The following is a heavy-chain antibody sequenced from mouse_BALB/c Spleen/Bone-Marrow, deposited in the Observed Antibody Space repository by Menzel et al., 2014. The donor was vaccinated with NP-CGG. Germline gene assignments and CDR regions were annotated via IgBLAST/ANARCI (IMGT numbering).Heavy chain of an antibody. CDR3: ARRGFDEGYYAMDY. J-gene: IGHJ4*01. Sequence: VQLQQSGPELVKPGASVKMSCKASGYTFTSYVMHWVKQKPGQGLEWIGYINPYNDGTKYNEKFKGKATLTSNKSSSTAYMELSSLTSEDSAVYYCARRGFDEGYYAMDYWGQGTSVTVSS. CDR2: INPYNDGT. V-gene: IGHV1-14*01. CDR1: GYTFTSYV.